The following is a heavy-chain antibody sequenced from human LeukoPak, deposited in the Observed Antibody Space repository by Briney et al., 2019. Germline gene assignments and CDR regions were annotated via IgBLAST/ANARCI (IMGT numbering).Heavy chain of an antibody. CDR2: VYYSGDT. Sequence: SETLSLTCTVSGGSISSYYWSWIRQPPGKGLEWIGYVYYSGDTNYNPSLKSRVTMSPDTSKNQVSLRLSSVTAADTAVYYCARHVIAIAAAGLFDYWGQGTLVTVSS. V-gene: IGHV4-59*08. J-gene: IGHJ4*02. CDR3: ARHVIAIAAAGLFDY. CDR1: GGSISSYY. D-gene: IGHD6-13*01.